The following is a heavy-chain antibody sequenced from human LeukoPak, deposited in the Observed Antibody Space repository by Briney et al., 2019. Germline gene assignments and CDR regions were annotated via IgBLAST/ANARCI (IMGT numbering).Heavy chain of an antibody. Sequence: GASVKVSCKASGGTFSSYAISWVRQAPGQGLEWMGRIIPILGIANYAQKFQGRVTITAAKSTSTAYMELSSLRSEDTAVYYCAGGAVTTRKYYFDYWGQGTLVTVSS. V-gene: IGHV1-69*04. CDR2: IIPILGIA. CDR3: AGGAVTTRKYYFDY. CDR1: GGTFSSYA. J-gene: IGHJ4*02. D-gene: IGHD4-17*01.